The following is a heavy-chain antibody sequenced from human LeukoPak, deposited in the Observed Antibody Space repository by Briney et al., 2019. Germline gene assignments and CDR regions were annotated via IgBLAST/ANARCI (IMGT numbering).Heavy chain of an antibody. CDR1: GGSISSYY. CDR3: ARGTAPSHLDY. D-gene: IGHD2-2*01. J-gene: IGHJ4*02. Sequence: SETLSLTCTVSGGSISSYYCSWIRQPPGKGLEWIGYIYYSGSTNYNPSLKSRVTISVDTSKNQFTLKLSSVTAADTAVYYCARGTAPSHLDYWGQGTLVTVSS. V-gene: IGHV4-59*01. CDR2: IYYSGST.